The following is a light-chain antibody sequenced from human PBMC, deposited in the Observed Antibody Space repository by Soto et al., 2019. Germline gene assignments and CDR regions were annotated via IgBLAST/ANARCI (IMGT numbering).Light chain of an antibody. Sequence: DIQMTQFPSSLSASVGDRVTITCRASQNIKKYLNWYQQKPGKAPNLLIYTASSLQVGLPSRFSGSGSGTDFTLTISSLQPEDSATYYCQQSFGTPLTFGGGTKVDIK. J-gene: IGKJ4*01. CDR3: QQSFGTPLT. V-gene: IGKV1-39*01. CDR2: TAS. CDR1: QNIKKY.